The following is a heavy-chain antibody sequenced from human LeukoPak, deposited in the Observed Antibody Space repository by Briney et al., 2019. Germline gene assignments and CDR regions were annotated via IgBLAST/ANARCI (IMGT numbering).Heavy chain of an antibody. D-gene: IGHD6-19*01. CDR1: GFTFSKYW. Sequence: GGSLRLSCAATGFTFSKYWMLWVRQAPGKGLESVSRINTDGTVTTYADSVKGRFTVSRDNADNTMFLQMNSVRDEDTAVYYCATKQWLAPPPDSWGQGTQVTVSS. J-gene: IGHJ4*02. V-gene: IGHV3-74*01. CDR2: INTDGTVT. CDR3: ATKQWLAPPPDS.